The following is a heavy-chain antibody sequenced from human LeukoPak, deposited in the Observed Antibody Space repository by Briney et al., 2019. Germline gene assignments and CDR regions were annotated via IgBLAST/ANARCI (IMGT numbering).Heavy chain of an antibody. Sequence: GGSLRLSCAASGFTFSSYGMHWVRQAPGKGLEWVAVISYDGSNKYYADSVKGRFTISRDNSKNTLYLQMNSLRAEDTAVYYCAKGVVFDYWGQGTLVTVSS. D-gene: IGHD2-15*01. J-gene: IGHJ4*02. CDR2: ISYDGSNK. V-gene: IGHV3-30*18. CDR3: AKGVVFDY. CDR1: GFTFSSYG.